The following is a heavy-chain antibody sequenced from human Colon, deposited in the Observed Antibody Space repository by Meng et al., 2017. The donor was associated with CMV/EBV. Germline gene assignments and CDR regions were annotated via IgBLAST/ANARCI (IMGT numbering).Heavy chain of an antibody. Sequence: ASVKVSCKASGYTFTSYGISWVRQAPGQGLEWMGWISAYNGNTNYAQKLQGRVTMTTDTSTSTAYMELRSLRSDDTAVYYCARDSAYYGSGSYYTTSYYYGMDVWGQGTTVTVS. CDR1: GYTFTSYG. V-gene: IGHV1-18*01. CDR3: ARDSAYYGSGSYYTTSYYYGMDV. J-gene: IGHJ6*02. CDR2: ISAYNGNT. D-gene: IGHD3-10*01.